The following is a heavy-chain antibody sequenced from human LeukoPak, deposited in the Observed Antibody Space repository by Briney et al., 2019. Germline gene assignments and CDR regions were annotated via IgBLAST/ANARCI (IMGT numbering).Heavy chain of an antibody. V-gene: IGHV3-23*01. CDR3: AKLAHSPTRASFDY. CDR1: GFTFSSYA. Sequence: GGSLRLSCAASGFTFSSYAMSWVRQAPGKGLEWVSAIISSGGNTYYGDSMKGRFTISRDNSKNTLYLQMNSLRAEDTAVYYCAKLAHSPTRASFDYWGQGTLVTVSS. J-gene: IGHJ4*02. D-gene: IGHD6-13*01. CDR2: IISSGGNT.